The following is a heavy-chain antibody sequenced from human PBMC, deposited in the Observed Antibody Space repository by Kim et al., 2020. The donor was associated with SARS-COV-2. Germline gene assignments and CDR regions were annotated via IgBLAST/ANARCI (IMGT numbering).Heavy chain of an antibody. CDR2: IYYSGST. V-gene: IGHV4-59*01. Sequence: SETLSLTCTVSGGSISNYYWSWIRQPPGKGLEWIGYIYYSGSTNYNPSLKSRLTISVDTSKNQFSLKLSSVTAADTAVYYCARVDWSYYYYGLDVWGQGTTVTVSS. CDR1: GGSISNYY. D-gene: IGHD1-1*01. CDR3: ARVDWSYYYYGLDV. J-gene: IGHJ6*02.